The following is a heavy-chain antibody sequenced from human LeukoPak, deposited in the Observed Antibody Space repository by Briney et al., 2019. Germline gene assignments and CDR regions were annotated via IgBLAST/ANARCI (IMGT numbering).Heavy chain of an antibody. Sequence: PGGSLRLSCAASGFTFSSYWMSWVRQAPGKGLEWLANIKQDGSEKYYVDSVKGRFTISRDNAKNSLYLQMNSLRAEDTAVYYCARDRVIVAAGVDYWGQGTLVTVSS. CDR2: IKQDGSEK. J-gene: IGHJ4*02. CDR1: GFTFSSYW. CDR3: ARDRVIVAAGVDY. D-gene: IGHD6-13*01. V-gene: IGHV3-7*01.